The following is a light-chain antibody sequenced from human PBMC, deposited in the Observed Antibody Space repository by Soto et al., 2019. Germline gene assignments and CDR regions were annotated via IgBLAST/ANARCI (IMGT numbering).Light chain of an antibody. CDR2: DVT. Sequence: QSALTQPASVSGSPGQSITISCTGTSTDVGGYKYVSWYQQHPGKAPKLMIYDVTSRPSGISNRFSGSESGNTAFLIISGLQAEDEADYYCISYTSSDTYVFGTGTKVTVL. V-gene: IGLV2-14*01. CDR1: STDVGGYKY. CDR3: ISYTSSDTYV. J-gene: IGLJ1*01.